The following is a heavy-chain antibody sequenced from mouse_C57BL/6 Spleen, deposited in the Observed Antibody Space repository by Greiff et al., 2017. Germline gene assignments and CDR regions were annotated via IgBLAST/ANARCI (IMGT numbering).Heavy chain of an antibody. CDR1: GYSITSGYY. CDR2: ISYDGSN. D-gene: IGHD1-1*01. V-gene: IGHV3-6*01. CDR3: ARDRDYYGSSPHYFDY. J-gene: IGHJ2*01. Sequence: ESGPGLVKPSQSLSLTCSVTGYSITSGYYWNWIRQFPGNKLEWMGYISYDGSNNYNPSLKNRISITRDTSKNQFFLKLNSVTTEDTATYYCARDRDYYGSSPHYFDYWGQGTTLTVSS.